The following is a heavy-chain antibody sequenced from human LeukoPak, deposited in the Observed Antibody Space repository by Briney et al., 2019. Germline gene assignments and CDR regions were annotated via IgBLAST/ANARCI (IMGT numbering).Heavy chain of an antibody. V-gene: IGHV4-39*01. D-gene: IGHD3-10*01. CDR2: IYYSGKT. Sequence: SETLSLTCTVSGDSITSRNYLWGWIRQPPGKGLEYIASIYYSGKTYHNPSLRSRVTMPIDSSENQFSLKLSAVTAADTAVYFCARHYAHGSGIYAPFGYWGQGALVTVSS. CDR3: ARHYAHGSGIYAPFGY. CDR1: GDSITSRNYL. J-gene: IGHJ4*02.